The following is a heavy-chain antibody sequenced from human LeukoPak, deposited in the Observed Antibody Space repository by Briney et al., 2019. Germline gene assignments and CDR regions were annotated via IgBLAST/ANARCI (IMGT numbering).Heavy chain of an antibody. CDR2: ISSSGSTI. CDR3: ARPLTSGSLDY. V-gene: IGHV3-48*04. D-gene: IGHD3-16*02. Sequence: GGSLRLSCAASGFTFSNYGMSWVRQAPGKGLEWVSYISSSGSTIYYADSVKGRLTISRDNAKNSLYQQMNSLRAEDTAVYYCARPLTSGSLDYWGQGTLVTVSS. J-gene: IGHJ4*02. CDR1: GFTFSNYG.